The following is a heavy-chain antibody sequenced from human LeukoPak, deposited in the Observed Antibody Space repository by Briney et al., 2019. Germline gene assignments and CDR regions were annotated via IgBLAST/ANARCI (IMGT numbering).Heavy chain of an antibody. CDR2: IYSGGST. V-gene: IGHV3-66*01. CDR3: TRNKVAAAGDD. D-gene: IGHD6-13*01. CDR1: GFSVSSNY. J-gene: IGHJ4*02. Sequence: PGGSLRLSCAASGFSVSSNYMSWVRQAPGKGLEWVSAIYSGGSTYYADSVKGRLTISRDNSKNAVYLQMNSLRAEDTALYYCTRNKVAAAGDDWGQGTLVTVSS.